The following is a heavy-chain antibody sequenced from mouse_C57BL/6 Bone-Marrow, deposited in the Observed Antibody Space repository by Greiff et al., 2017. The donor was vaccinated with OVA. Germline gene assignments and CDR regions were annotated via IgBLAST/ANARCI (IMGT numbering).Heavy chain of an antibody. D-gene: IGHD1-2*01. J-gene: IGHJ4*01. CDR2: IDPSDSET. Sequence: VQLQQPGAELVRPGSSVKLSCKASGYTFTSYWMHWVKQRPIQGLEWIGNIDPSDSETHYNQKFKDKATLTVDKSSSTAYMQLSSLTSEDSAVYYCARGLRPYAMDYWGQGTSVTVSS. CDR3: ARGLRPYAMDY. CDR1: GYTFTSYW. V-gene: IGHV1-52*01.